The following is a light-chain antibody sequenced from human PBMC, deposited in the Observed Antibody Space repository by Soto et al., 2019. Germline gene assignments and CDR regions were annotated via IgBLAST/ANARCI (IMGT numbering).Light chain of an antibody. Sequence: EIVMTQSPATLSVSPGERATLSCRASQSVNSNLAWYQRKPGQAPRLLIYGASTRATGIPARFSGSGSGTEFTLTISSLQSEDFAVYYCQQGNDWPLTFGRGTKVDIK. CDR3: QQGNDWPLT. CDR1: QSVNSN. CDR2: GAS. J-gene: IGKJ3*01. V-gene: IGKV3-15*01.